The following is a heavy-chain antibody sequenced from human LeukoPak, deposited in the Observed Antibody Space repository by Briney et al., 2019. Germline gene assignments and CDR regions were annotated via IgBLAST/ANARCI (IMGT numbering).Heavy chain of an antibody. CDR2: IYTSGGT. J-gene: IGHJ6*03. CDR1: GGSISSYY. Sequence: SETLSLTCTVSGGSISSYYWSWIRQPAGKGLEWIGHIYTSGGTNYNPSLKSRVTMSVDTSKNQFSLKLSSVTAADTAVFYCARERRYYMDVWGKGTTVTVSS. V-gene: IGHV4-4*07. CDR3: ARERRYYMDV.